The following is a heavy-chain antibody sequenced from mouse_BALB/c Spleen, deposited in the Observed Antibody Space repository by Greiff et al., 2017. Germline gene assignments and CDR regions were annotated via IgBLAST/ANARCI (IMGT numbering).Heavy chain of an antibody. V-gene: IGHV3-2*02. D-gene: IGHD1-1*01. CDR1: GYSITSDYA. J-gene: IGHJ1*01. CDR2: ISYSGST. Sequence: VQLQQSGPGLVKPSQSLSLTCTVTGYSITSDYAWNWIRQFPGNKLEWMGYISYSGSTSYNPSLKSRISITRDTSKNQFFLQLNSVTTEDTATYYCARSSTVVAPYWYFDVWGAGTTVTVSS. CDR3: ARSSTVVAPYWYFDV.